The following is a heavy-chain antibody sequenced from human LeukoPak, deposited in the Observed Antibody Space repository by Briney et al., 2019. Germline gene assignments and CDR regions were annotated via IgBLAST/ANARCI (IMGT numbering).Heavy chain of an antibody. V-gene: IGHV1-69*13. CDR3: ARDQDSSGWEFDP. Sequence: SVKVSCKASGYTFTSYYMHWVRQAPGQGLEWMGGIIPIFGTANYAQKFQGRVTITADESTSTAYMELSSLRSEDTAVYYCARDQDSSGWEFDPWGQGTLVTVSS. CDR1: GYTFTSYY. D-gene: IGHD6-19*01. J-gene: IGHJ5*02. CDR2: IIPIFGTA.